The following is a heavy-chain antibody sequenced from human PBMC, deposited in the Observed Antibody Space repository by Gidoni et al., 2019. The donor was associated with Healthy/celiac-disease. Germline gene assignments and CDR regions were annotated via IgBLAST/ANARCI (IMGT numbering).Heavy chain of an antibody. Sequence: EVQLVESGGGLVKPGVSLRLSCSASGFTFSSYSMNEVRQAPGKWLEWVSSISSSSSYIYYADSVKGRFTISRDNAKNSLYLQMNSLRAEDTAVYYCAREAPGLDPFERITMVRGRSKNAFDIWGQGTMVTVSS. D-gene: IGHD3-10*01. V-gene: IGHV3-21*01. CDR1: GFTFSSYS. CDR3: AREAPGLDPFERITMVRGRSKNAFDI. J-gene: IGHJ3*02. CDR2: ISSSSSYI.